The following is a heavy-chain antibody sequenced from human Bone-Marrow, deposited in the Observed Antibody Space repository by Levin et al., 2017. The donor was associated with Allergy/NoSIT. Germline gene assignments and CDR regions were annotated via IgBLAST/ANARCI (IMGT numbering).Heavy chain of an antibody. V-gene: IGHV7-4-1*02. CDR3: ARDRGGDY. Sequence: ASVKVSCKASGYTFIGYSLSWVRQAPGQGLEWMEWINTNTGNPTYAQGFTGRFVFSLDTSVSTAYLHISNLKAEDTAVYYCARDRGGDYWGQGTLVTVSS. D-gene: IGHD3-16*01. CDR2: INTNTGNP. J-gene: IGHJ4*02. CDR1: GYTFIGYS.